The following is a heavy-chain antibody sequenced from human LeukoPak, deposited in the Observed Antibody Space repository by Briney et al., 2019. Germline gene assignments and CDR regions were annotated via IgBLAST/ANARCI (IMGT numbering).Heavy chain of an antibody. D-gene: IGHD3-22*01. V-gene: IGHV3-66*04. CDR2: MFTNGDT. Sequence: GGSLRLSCAASGFTVSSNYMSWVRQAPGKGLEWVSVMFTNGDTNYADSAKGRFTISRDSFKSTLYLQMSSLRAEDTAVYFCARRHYDRTGYYYVDWGQGTLVTVSS. CDR1: GFTVSSNY. J-gene: IGHJ4*02. CDR3: ARRHYDRTGYYYVD.